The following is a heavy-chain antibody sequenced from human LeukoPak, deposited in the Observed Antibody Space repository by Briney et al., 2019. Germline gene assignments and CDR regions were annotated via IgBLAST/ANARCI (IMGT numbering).Heavy chain of an antibody. CDR1: GGSISSGGYS. CDR2: IYHSGST. D-gene: IGHD2-8*01. Sequence: SETLSLTCAVSGGSISSGGYSWNWIRQPPGKGLEWIGYIYHSGSTYYNPSLKSRVTISVDRSKNQFSLKLSSVTAADTAVYYCARGSPMYEGRFDPWGQGTLVTVSS. J-gene: IGHJ5*02. V-gene: IGHV4-30-2*01. CDR3: ARGSPMYEGRFDP.